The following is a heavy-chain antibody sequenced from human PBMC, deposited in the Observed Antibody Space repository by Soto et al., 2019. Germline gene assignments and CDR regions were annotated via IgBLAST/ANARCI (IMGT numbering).Heavy chain of an antibody. J-gene: IGHJ6*02. V-gene: IGHV3-21*01. CDR3: ARDPSIVLVPAATYYYYYYGMDV. CDR1: GLTINTYS. CDR2: ISSSSSYI. D-gene: IGHD2-2*01. Sequence: GGSLRLSCVASGLTINTYSRMWVRQAPGKGLEWVSSISSSSSYIYYADSVKGRFTISRDNAKNSLYLQMNSLRAEDTAVYYCARDPSIVLVPAATYYYYYYGMDVWGQGPRSPSP.